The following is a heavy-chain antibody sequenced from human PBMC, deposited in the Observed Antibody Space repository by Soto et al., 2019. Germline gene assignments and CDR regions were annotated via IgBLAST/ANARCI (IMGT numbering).Heavy chain of an antibody. CDR1: GFTLSDYA. V-gene: IGHV3-30*18. CDR2: VSRDGRNT. D-gene: IGHD6-19*01. Sequence: VQLVESGGGVVQPGRSLRLSCAASGFTLSDYAMHWVRQAPGKGLEWVAVVSRDGRNTHYADSVKGRFTISRDSSKNTVSLEMTSLRAEDTAVYYCAKGGRQWLVTSDFNYWGQGALVTVSS. CDR3: AKGGRQWLVTSDFNY. J-gene: IGHJ4*02.